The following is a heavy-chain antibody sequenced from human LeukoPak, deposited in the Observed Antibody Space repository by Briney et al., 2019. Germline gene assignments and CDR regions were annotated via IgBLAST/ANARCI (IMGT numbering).Heavy chain of an antibody. CDR1: GFTFSSYG. D-gene: IGHD6-19*01. CDR2: LWNDGSNK. CDR3: ARHSITVSGLKYFDY. V-gene: IGHV3-33*01. Sequence: PGRSLRLSCAASGFTFSSYGMNWVRQAPGKGLEWVAALWNDGSNKYYADSVKGRLTISRDNSKNTLYLQMNSLRAEDTAVYYCARHSITVSGLKYFDYWGQGTLVTVSS. J-gene: IGHJ4*02.